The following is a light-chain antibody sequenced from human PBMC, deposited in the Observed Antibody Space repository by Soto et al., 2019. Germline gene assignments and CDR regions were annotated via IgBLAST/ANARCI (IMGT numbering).Light chain of an antibody. CDR2: EVS. CDR1: SSDVGDYNY. CDR3: SSYTSSSTGV. V-gene: IGLV2-14*01. J-gene: IGLJ3*02. Sequence: QSVLTQPASVSGSPGQSIIISCTGTSSDVGDYNYVSWYQQHPGKAPKLMIYEVSNRPSGVSDRFSGSKSGNTASLTISGLQAEDEADYYCSSYTSSSTGVFGGGTKLTVL.